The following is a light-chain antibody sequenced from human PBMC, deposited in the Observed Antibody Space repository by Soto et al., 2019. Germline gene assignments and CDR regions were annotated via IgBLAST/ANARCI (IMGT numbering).Light chain of an antibody. J-gene: IGKJ1*01. CDR2: GAS. Sequence: GLSQSPGTLSSSPGGRATLSCRASQTVTNNYLAWYQQKRGQAPRLLIWGASIRAAGLPDRFSGGGSGTDFTLTISRLEAEDVAIYYCHQYGSSPGSFGQGTKVDIK. CDR1: QTVTNNY. V-gene: IGKV3-20*01. CDR3: HQYGSSPGS.